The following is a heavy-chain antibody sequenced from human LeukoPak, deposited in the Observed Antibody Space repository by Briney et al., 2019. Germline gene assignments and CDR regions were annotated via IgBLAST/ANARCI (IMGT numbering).Heavy chain of an antibody. V-gene: IGHV3-33*07. CDR1: GFTFTKYG. D-gene: IGHD3-10*01. CDR3: ARDLNSYNWFDP. J-gene: IGHJ5*02. CDR2: IWYDGSKR. Sequence: PGGSLRLSCAASGFTFTKYGFDWVRQAPGKGLEWVAVIWYDGSKRYYADSVKGRFTDSKDNSKNTVYLQMNSLRAEDKALYYCARDLNSYNWFDPWGQGTLVTVSS.